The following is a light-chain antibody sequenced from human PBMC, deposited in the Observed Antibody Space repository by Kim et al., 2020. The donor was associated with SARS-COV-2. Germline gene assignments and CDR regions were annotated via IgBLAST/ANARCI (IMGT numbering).Light chain of an antibody. CDR2: QDS. CDR1: KLGVKY. V-gene: IGLV3-1*01. J-gene: IGLJ3*02. CDR3: QAWDSSTAWV. Sequence: VSPGQTARITCSGDKLGVKYACWYKQKPGQSPVLVIYQDSKRPSGIPERFSGSNSGNTATLTISGTQTMDEADYYCQAWDSSTAWVFGGGTQLTVL.